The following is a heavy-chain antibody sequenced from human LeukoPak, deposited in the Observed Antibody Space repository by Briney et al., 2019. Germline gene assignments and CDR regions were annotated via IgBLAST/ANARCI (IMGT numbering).Heavy chain of an antibody. CDR3: ARERGSPDAFDI. CDR2: ISYDGSNK. CDR1: GFTFSSYA. Sequence: GGSLRLSCAASGFTFSSYAMHWVRQAPGKGLEWVAVISYDGSNKYYADSVKGRFTISRDNSKNTLYLQMNSLRAEDTAVYYCARERGSPDAFDIWGQGTMVTVSS. V-gene: IGHV3-30-3*01. J-gene: IGHJ3*02. D-gene: IGHD3-16*01.